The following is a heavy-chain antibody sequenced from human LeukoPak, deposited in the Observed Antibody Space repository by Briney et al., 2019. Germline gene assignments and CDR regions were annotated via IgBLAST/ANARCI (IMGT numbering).Heavy chain of an antibody. J-gene: IGHJ4*02. D-gene: IGHD6-13*01. CDR3: ARDQIAAAGSTQFDY. CDR2: IYYSGST. Sequence: PSETLSLTCTVSGGSISSSSYYWGWIRQPPGKGLEWIGSIYYSGSTYYNPSLKSRVTISVDTSKNQFSLKLSSVTAADTAVYYCARDQIAAAGSTQFDYWGQGTLVTVSS. V-gene: IGHV4-39*07. CDR1: GGSISSSSYY.